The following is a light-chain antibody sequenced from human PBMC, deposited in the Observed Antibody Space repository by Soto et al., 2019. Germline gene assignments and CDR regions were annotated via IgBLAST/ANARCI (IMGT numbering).Light chain of an antibody. Sequence: EIVMTQSPATLSVSPGERATLSCRASQSVSSNLAWYQQEPGQAPRLLIYGASTRATGIPARFSGSGSGTEFTLTISSLQPEDFAVYYCQQYNNWPPYTFGQGTKVDIK. V-gene: IGKV3-15*01. CDR1: QSVSSN. J-gene: IGKJ2*01. CDR3: QQYNNWPPYT. CDR2: GAS.